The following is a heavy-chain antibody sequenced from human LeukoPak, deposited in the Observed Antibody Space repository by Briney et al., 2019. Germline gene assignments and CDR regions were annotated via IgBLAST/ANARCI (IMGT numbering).Heavy chain of an antibody. CDR1: RFTFSSYE. D-gene: IGHD2-2*01. J-gene: IGHJ4*02. Sequence: GGSLRLSYATSRFTFSSYEMDWVRQAPGKGLEWVSYISSSGTTMYYADSVKGRFTISRDNARKSLYLQMNSLRAEDTAIYYCARAGEYCSSTSCYVAHYWGRGTLVTVSS. CDR2: ISSSGTTM. CDR3: ARAGEYCSSTSCYVAHY. V-gene: IGHV3-48*03.